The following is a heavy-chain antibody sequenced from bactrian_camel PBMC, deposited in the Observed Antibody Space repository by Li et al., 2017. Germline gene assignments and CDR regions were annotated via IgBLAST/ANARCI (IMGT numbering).Heavy chain of an antibody. CDR1: GYTYVTYFV. J-gene: IGHJ6*01. CDR3: AARGPYCYTKLSVRDFTY. D-gene: IGHD2*01. V-gene: IGHV3S40*01. Sequence: DVQLVESGGGSVQAGGSLRLSCAASGYTYVTYFVTYCMAWFRQAPGKEREGVARIATGSGNTYYADSVKGRFTISQDNAKNTVYLQMNSLKPKDTAMYYYAARGPYCYTKLSVRDFTYWGQGTQVTVS. CDR2: IATGSGNT.